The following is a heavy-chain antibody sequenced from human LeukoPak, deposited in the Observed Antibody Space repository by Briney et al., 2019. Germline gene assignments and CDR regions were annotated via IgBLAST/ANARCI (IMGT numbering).Heavy chain of an antibody. J-gene: IGHJ3*02. CDR2: INSDGSST. D-gene: IGHD2-2*01. V-gene: IGHV3-74*01. Sequence: GGSLRLSCAASGFTFSSFWMHWVRQVPEKGLVWVSRINSDGSSTSYADSVKGRFTISRDNAKNTLYLQMNSLRAEDTALYHCARAMYQLLQGNAFDIWGQGTMVTVSS. CDR1: GFTFSSFW. CDR3: ARAMYQLLQGNAFDI.